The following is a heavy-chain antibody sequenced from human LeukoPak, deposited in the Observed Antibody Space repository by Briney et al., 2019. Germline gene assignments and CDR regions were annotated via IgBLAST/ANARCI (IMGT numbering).Heavy chain of an antibody. V-gene: IGHV3-21*06. CDR3: ARDKAQDSVYYGMDV. CDR2: ISSGSNYI. D-gene: IGHD6-6*01. J-gene: IGHJ6*02. CDR1: GFPFSSYS. Sequence: GSLRLSCAASGFPFSSYSMVWVRQAPGKGLEWVSSISSGSNYIYYADSVKGRFTISRDNARTSLYLQMNSLRAEDTAVYYCARDKAQDSVYYGMDVWGQGTTVTVSS.